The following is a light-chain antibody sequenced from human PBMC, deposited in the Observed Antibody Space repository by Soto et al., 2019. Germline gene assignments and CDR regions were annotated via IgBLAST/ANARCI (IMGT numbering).Light chain of an antibody. Sequence: DIQMTQSPSSLSASVGDRVNISCRASQDIGSRLAWYQQKPGKAPKILIYAAASLHSGVPARFSATCSGTDFTLTINSLQPEDLATYFCQQGNSFPLTFGHGTKVDL. CDR1: QDIGSR. J-gene: IGKJ3*01. CDR3: QQGNSFPLT. CDR2: AAA. V-gene: IGKV1-12*01.